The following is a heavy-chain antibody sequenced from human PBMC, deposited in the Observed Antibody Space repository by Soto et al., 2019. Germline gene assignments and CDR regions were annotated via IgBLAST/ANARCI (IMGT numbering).Heavy chain of an antibody. D-gene: IGHD4-17*01. J-gene: IGHJ5*02. Sequence: QVQLVQSGAEVKKPGASVKVSCKASGYTFTSYAMHWVRQAPGQRLEWMGWINAGNGNTTYSQKFQGRVTITRDTSASTAYMELSSMRSEDTAVYYCARDRIPNRYTVTTVGWFDPWGQGTLVTVSS. V-gene: IGHV1-3*01. CDR3: ARDRIPNRYTVTTVGWFDP. CDR2: INAGNGNT. CDR1: GYTFTSYA.